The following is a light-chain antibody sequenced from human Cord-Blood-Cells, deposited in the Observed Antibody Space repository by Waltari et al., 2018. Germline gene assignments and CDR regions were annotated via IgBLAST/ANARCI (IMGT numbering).Light chain of an antibody. CDR1: QSLVYRDGNTY. CDR3: MQGTHWPRT. Sequence: DVVMTQSPLSLPVTLGQPSSISCRSSQSLVYRDGNTYLNWFQQRQGQSPRRLIYKVSNRDSGVPDRFSGSGSGTDFTLKISRVEAEDVGVYYCMQGTHWPRTFGQGTKLEIK. V-gene: IGKV2-30*01. J-gene: IGKJ2*01. CDR2: KVS.